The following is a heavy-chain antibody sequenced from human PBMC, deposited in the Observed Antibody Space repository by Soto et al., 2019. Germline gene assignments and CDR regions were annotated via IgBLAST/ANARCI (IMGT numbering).Heavy chain of an antibody. V-gene: IGHV1-2*02. J-gene: IGHJ5*02. Sequence: ASAKVSCKASGYPFSDNQIHWLRRAPGQGLEWMGRINPKSDDTNYAQKFQGRVTMTRDTSIDTAYLELTGLTSDDTATYYCARKHSLDYIRWGLDPWGQGTLVTVSS. CDR2: INPKSDDT. D-gene: IGHD4-4*01. CDR1: GYPFSDNQ. CDR3: ARKHSLDYIRWGLDP.